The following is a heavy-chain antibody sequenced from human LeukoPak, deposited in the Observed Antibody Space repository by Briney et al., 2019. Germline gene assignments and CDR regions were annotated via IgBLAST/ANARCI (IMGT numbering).Heavy chain of an antibody. CDR1: GGSISSYY. CDR2: IYYSGST. D-gene: IGHD5-18*01. J-gene: IGHJ4*02. Sequence: SETLSLTCTVSGGSISSYYWSWIRQPPGKGLEWIGYIYYSGSTNYNPSLKSRVTISVDTSKNQFSLKLSSVTAADTAVYYCARGGQLWSEPAPKYWGQGTLVTVSS. CDR3: ARGGQLWSEPAPKY. V-gene: IGHV4-59*08.